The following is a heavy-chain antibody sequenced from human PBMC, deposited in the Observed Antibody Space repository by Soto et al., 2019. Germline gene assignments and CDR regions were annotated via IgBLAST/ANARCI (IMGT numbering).Heavy chain of an antibody. CDR2: IYYSGST. Sequence: SETLSLTCTVSGGSISSGGYYWSWIRQHPGKGLEWIGYIYYSGSTYYNPSLESRVTISVDTSKNQFSLKLSSVTAADTAVYYCAREDCSGGSCYLDYWGQGTLVTVSS. D-gene: IGHD2-15*01. CDR1: GGSISSGGYY. V-gene: IGHV4-31*03. J-gene: IGHJ4*02. CDR3: AREDCSGGSCYLDY.